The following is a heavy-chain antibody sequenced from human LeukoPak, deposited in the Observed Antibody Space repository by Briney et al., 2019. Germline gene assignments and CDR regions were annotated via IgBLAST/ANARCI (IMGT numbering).Heavy chain of an antibody. CDR3: AREGAIAARISTFDP. D-gene: IGHD6-6*01. Sequence: PSETLSLTCTVSGGSISSSSYYWGWIRQPPGKGLGWIGSIYYSGSTCYNPSLKSRVTISVDTSKNQFSLKLSSVTAADTAVYYCAREGAIAARISTFDPWGQGTLVTVSS. CDR1: GGSISSSSYY. V-gene: IGHV4-39*07. CDR2: IYYSGST. J-gene: IGHJ5*02.